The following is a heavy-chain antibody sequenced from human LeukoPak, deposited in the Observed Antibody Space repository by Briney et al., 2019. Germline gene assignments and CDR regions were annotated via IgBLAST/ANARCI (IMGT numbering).Heavy chain of an antibody. CDR1: GGSISSYY. J-gene: IGHJ5*02. D-gene: IGHD2/OR15-2a*01. CDR3: ARDLSWFDP. CDR2: IYYSGST. V-gene: IGHV4-59*01. Sequence: SETLSLTCTVSGGSISSYYWSWIRQPPGKGLEWIGYIYYSGSTNYNPSLKSRVTISVDTSKNQFSLKLSSVTAADTAVCYCARDLSWFDPWGQGTLVTVSS.